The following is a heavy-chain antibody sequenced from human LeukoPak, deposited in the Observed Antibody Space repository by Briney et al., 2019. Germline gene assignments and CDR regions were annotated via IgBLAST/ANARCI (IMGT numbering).Heavy chain of an antibody. CDR3: AKEIYAYGSRGFDY. V-gene: IGHV3-23*01. Sequence: GGSLRLSCSASLFTFSYYAMNWVRQAPGKGLEWVSGVSGSGDYTYYADSVKGRFTISRDNSKNTLYLQLNSLRVEDTAVYYCAKEIYAYGSRGFDYWGQGTLVTVSS. J-gene: IGHJ4*02. D-gene: IGHD3-10*01. CDR2: VSGSGDYT. CDR1: LFTFSYYA.